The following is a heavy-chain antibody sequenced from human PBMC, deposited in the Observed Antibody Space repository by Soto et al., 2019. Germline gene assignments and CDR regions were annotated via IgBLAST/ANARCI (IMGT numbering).Heavy chain of an antibody. V-gene: IGHV5-51*01. J-gene: IGHJ6*02. CDR2: IYPGDSDT. D-gene: IGHD6-6*01. Sequence: EVQLVQSGAEVKKPGESLKISCKGSGYSFTSYWIGWVRQMPGKGLEWMGIIYPGDSDTRYSPSFQGQVTISADKSISTAYLQWSSLKASDTAMYYCARREYSSSPFPPGQNYGMDVWGQGTTVTVSS. CDR3: ARREYSSSPFPPGQNYGMDV. CDR1: GYSFTSYW.